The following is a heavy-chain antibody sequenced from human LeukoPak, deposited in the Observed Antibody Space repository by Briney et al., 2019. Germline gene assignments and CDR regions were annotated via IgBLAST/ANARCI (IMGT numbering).Heavy chain of an antibody. CDR3: ARVAQVQYHFDF. CDR1: GFTVSSNY. J-gene: IGHJ4*02. V-gene: IGHV3-66*01. D-gene: IGHD2-2*01. CDR2: IYSGGNT. Sequence: GGSLRLSCAASGFTVSSNYMIWVRQAPGNGLEWVSIIYSGGNTYYADSVKGRFTISRDNSKNTLYLQMNSLRAEDTAVYYCARVAQVQYHFDFWGQGTLVTVSS.